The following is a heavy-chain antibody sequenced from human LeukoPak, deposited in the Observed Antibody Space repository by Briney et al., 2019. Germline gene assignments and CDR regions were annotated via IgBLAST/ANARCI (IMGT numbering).Heavy chain of an antibody. D-gene: IGHD3-9*01. CDR3: AREGPPEGYDILPGYWGNWFDP. J-gene: IGHJ5*02. CDR1: GRSISSGGYS. Sequence: SETLSLTCAVSGRSISSGGYSWSWIRQPPGKGLEWIGYIYHSGSTYYNPSLKSRVTKSVDRFKNQFSLKLSSVTAADTAVYYWAREGPPEGYDILPGYWGNWFDPWGQGTLVTVSS. V-gene: IGHV4-30-2*01. CDR2: IYHSGST.